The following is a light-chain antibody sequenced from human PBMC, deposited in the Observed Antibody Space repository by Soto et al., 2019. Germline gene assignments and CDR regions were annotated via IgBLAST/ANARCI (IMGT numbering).Light chain of an antibody. Sequence: TLSASVGGRVTITCRPSQSISSWLAWYQQKAGKAPNLLIYKASSLESGVPSMFSGSGSGIEFTLTISSLQPDDFATYYCQQYNNYLYTFGQGTRLEIK. CDR2: KAS. J-gene: IGKJ5*01. CDR1: QSISSW. V-gene: IGKV1-5*03. CDR3: QQYNNYLYT.